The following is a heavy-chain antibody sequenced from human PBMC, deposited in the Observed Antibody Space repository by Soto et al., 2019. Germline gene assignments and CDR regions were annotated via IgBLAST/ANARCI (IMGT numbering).Heavy chain of an antibody. V-gene: IGHV3-73*01. D-gene: IGHD3-3*01. Sequence: EVQLLESGGGLVQPGGSLRLSCAASGFTFNNYAMTWVRQASGKGLEWVGRIRSKGNNYATVYGASLKGRFTISRDDAKNTAYLQMNSLNTEDTAVYYCSRQASDFWSGKPQYYMDVWGKGTTVTVSS. J-gene: IGHJ6*03. CDR2: IRSKGNNYAT. CDR3: SRQASDFWSGKPQYYMDV. CDR1: GFTFNNYA.